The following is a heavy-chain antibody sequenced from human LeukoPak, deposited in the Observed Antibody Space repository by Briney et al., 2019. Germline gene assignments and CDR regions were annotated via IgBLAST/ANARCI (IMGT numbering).Heavy chain of an antibody. CDR2: IKQDGSEK. CDR3: ARERDSSSWIYYYYYYMDV. V-gene: IGHV3-7*01. J-gene: IGHJ6*03. Sequence: GGSLSLSCAASGFTLSSYWMSWVPQAPGKGLEWVANIKQDGSEKYYVDSVKGRFTISRDNAKNSLYLQMNSLRTEDTAVCYCARERDSSSWIYYYYYYMDVWGKGTTVTVSS. D-gene: IGHD6-13*01. CDR1: GFTLSSYW.